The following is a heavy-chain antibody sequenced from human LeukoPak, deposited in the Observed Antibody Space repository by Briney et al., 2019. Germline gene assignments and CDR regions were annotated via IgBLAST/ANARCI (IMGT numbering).Heavy chain of an antibody. CDR2: INTNTGNP. J-gene: IGHJ4*02. CDR1: GYTFTSYA. D-gene: IGHD6-19*01. V-gene: IGHV7-4-1*02. Sequence: ASVKVSCNASGYTFTSYAMNWVRQAPGQGLEWMGWINTNTGNPTYAQGFTGRFVFSLDTSVSTAYLQISSLKAEDTAVYYCARGPPSPLDEIAVAGVFDYWGQGTPVTVSS. CDR3: ARGPPSPLDEIAVAGVFDY.